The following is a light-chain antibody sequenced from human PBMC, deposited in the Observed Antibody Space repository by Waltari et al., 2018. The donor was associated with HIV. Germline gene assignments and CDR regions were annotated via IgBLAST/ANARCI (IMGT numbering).Light chain of an antibody. V-gene: IGLV2-18*02. CDR3: SSYVTGGSLL. J-gene: IGLJ3*02. Sequence: QSALTQPASVSGSPGQSVTISCIGSDIDIGIYDYISWYHHPPTTAPRLVVFNANSRPSGSPFRFAGSKSGNTASLTISGLQADDEGVYYCSSYVTGGSLLFGGGTQVTVL. CDR2: NAN. CDR1: DIDIGIYDY.